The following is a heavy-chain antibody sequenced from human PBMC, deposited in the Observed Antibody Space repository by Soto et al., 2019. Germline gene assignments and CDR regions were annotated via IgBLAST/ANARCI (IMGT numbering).Heavy chain of an antibody. J-gene: IGHJ4*02. CDR2: INHSGST. V-gene: IGHV4-34*01. D-gene: IGHD3-16*01. CDR3: ATGSSREGEEYYFDY. Sequence: QVQLQQWGAGLLKPSETLSLTCAVYGGSFSGYYWSWIRQPPGKGLEWIGEINHSGSTNYNPSLKSRVTISVDTSKNQFSLKLSSVTAADTAVYYCATGSSREGEEYYFDYWGQGTLVTVSS. CDR1: GGSFSGYY.